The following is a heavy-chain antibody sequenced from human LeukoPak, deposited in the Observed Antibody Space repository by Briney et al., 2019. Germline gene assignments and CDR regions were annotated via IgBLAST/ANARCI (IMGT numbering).Heavy chain of an antibody. CDR3: AKATEFYYYDSSGYYSYYFDY. J-gene: IGHJ4*02. CDR1: GFTFSSYA. CDR2: ISGSGGST. D-gene: IGHD3-22*01. Sequence: GGSLRLSCAASGFTFSSYAMSWVRQAPGKGLEWVSGISGSGGSTYYADSVKGRFSVSTDNSKNTLFLQMNSLRAEDTAIYYCAKATEFYYYDSSGYYSYYFDYWGQGTLVTVSS. V-gene: IGHV3-23*01.